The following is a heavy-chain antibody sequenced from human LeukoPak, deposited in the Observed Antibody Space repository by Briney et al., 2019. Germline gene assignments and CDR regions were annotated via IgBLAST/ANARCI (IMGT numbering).Heavy chain of an antibody. CDR1: GGSINVYY. V-gene: IGHV4-59*01. CDR3: ARGGSRSYTSSTLGY. Sequence: SETLSLTCSVSGGSINVYYWNWIRQSPGKGLEWIGSISYSGSTNHNPSLKSRVTISMDTSKNRFSLKVTSVIPADTAMYYCARGGSRSYTSSTLGYWGQGTLVTVSS. D-gene: IGHD6-6*01. J-gene: IGHJ4*02. CDR2: ISYSGST.